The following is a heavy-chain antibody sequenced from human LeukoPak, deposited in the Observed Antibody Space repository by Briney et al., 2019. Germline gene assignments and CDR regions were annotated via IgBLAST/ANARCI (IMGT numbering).Heavy chain of an antibody. V-gene: IGHV1-8*03. CDR1: GYTFTSYD. J-gene: IGHJ5*02. CDR3: ARGLYGSGRSLSFGFDP. Sequence: ASVKLSCKASGYTFTSYDINWVRQATGQGLEWMGWMNTNSGSTGYAQKFQGRVTITRNTSISTAYMELSSLRSEDTAVYYCARGLYGSGRSLSFGFDPWGQGTLVTVSS. D-gene: IGHD3-10*01. CDR2: MNTNSGST.